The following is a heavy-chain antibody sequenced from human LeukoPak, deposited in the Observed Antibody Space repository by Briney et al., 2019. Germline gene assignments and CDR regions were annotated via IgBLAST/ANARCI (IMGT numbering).Heavy chain of an antibody. CDR3: ARVGGGCSSTSCYAGDNWFDP. V-gene: IGHV1-2*02. CDR1: GYTFTGYY. D-gene: IGHD2-2*01. J-gene: IGHJ5*02. Sequence: ASVKVSCKASGYTFTGYYMHWVRQAPGQGLEWMGWINPNSGGTNYAQKFQGRVTMTRDTSISTAYMELSRLRSDDTAVYYCARVGGGCSSTSCYAGDNWFDPWGQGTLVTVSS. CDR2: INPNSGGT.